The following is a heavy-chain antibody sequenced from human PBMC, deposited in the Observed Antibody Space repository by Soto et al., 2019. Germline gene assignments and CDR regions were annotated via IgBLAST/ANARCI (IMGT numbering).Heavy chain of an antibody. CDR2: ISTSHTI. J-gene: IGHJ5*02. D-gene: IGHD2-2*01. CDR3: TTSLYCSTNGCSTP. Sequence: GSLRLSCVASGFTFSNYNMNWVRQAPGKGLEWDSHISTSHTIYYADSVKGRFTVSRDNAENSLYLQMNSLRAEDTAVYYCTTSLYCSTNGCSTPWGQGTRVTVSS. CDR1: GFTFSNYN. V-gene: IGHV3-48*01.